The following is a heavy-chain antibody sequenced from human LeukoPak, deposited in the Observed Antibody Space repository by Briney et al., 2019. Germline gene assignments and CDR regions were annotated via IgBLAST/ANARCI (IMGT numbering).Heavy chain of an antibody. D-gene: IGHD3-9*01. CDR3: ASLLTGYYRGAFDI. Sequence: SETLSLTCKDSGGSISSSGYYWGWIRLPPGKGLEWIGSIHNSGSTYYNPSLKSRVTISVDKSKNQFSLKLSSVTAADTAVYYCASLLTGYYRGAFDIWGQGTMVTVSS. CDR2: IHNSGST. J-gene: IGHJ3*02. V-gene: IGHV4-39*07. CDR1: GGSISSSGYY.